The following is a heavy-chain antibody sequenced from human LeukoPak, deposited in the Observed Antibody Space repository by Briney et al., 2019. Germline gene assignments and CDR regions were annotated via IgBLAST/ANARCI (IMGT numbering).Heavy chain of an antibody. V-gene: IGHV4-34*01. CDR1: GGSFSGYY. Sequence: SETLSLTCAVYGGSFSGYYWSWIRQPPGKGLEWIGEINHSGSTNYNPSLKSRVTISVDTSKNQFSLKLSSVTAADTAVYYCARPNYGSGSYYPRRLWFDYWGQGTLVTVSS. J-gene: IGHJ4*02. CDR3: ARPNYGSGSYYPRRLWFDY. CDR2: INHSGST. D-gene: IGHD3-10*01.